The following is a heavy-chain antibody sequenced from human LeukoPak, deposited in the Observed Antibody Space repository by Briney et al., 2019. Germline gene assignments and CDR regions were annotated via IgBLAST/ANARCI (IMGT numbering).Heavy chain of an antibody. Sequence: GGSLRLSXAASGFTFDDYAMHWVRQAPGKGLEGVSLISWDGGSTYYADSVKGRFTISRDNSKNSLYLQMNSLRAEDTALYYCAKDTGGTSGSSSYFDYWGQGTLVTVSS. V-gene: IGHV3-43D*03. CDR1: GFTFDDYA. CDR3: AKDTGGTSGSSSYFDY. D-gene: IGHD3-3*01. CDR2: ISWDGGST. J-gene: IGHJ4*02.